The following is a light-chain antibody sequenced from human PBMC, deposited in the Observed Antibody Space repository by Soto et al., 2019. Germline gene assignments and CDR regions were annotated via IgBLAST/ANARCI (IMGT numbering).Light chain of an antibody. CDR2: WAS. CDR1: QSILYSSNNKNH. J-gene: IGKJ1*01. V-gene: IGKV4-1*01. Sequence: DIVMTQSPDSLAVSLGERATINCKSSQSILYSSNNKNHLVWYQQKAGQPPKLLIYWASTRESGVPDRFSGSGSGTDFTLTISNLQAEDVAVYYCQQYYTTPLTFGQGTKVEIK. CDR3: QQYYTTPLT.